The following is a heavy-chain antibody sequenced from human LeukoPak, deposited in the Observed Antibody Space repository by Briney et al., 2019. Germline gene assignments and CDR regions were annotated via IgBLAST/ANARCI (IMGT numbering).Heavy chain of an antibody. Sequence: PSETLSLTCTVSGGSISSYYWSWIRQPPGKGLEWVSAISGSGGSTYYADSVKGRFTISRDNSKNTLYLQMNSLRAEDTAVYYCAKEKSRYYDFWSGYSVDYWGQGTLVTVSS. J-gene: IGHJ4*02. CDR1: GGSISSYY. CDR3: AKEKSRYYDFWSGYSVDY. D-gene: IGHD3-3*01. CDR2: ISGSGGST. V-gene: IGHV3-23*01.